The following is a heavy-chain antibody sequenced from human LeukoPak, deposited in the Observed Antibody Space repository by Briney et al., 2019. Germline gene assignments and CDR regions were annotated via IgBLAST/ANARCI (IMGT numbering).Heavy chain of an antibody. CDR2: VSGSGAST. J-gene: IGHJ5*02. D-gene: IGHD4-23*01. CDR3: AKDSLTVEPIAGYSYWFYP. CDR1: GVTASGDTFSSYA. Sequence: TGGSLRLSCTASGVTASGDTFSSYAMSWVRQAPGKGLEWVSAVSGSGASTYYSDSVKGRFTISRDNSKNTVYLQMNSLRVEDSALYFCAKDSLTVEPIAGYSYWFYPTGQGTRVTVSS. V-gene: IGHV3-23*01.